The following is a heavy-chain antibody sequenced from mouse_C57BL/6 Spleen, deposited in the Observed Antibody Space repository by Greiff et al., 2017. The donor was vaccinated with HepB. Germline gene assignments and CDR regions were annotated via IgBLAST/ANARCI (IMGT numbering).Heavy chain of an antibody. V-gene: IGHV5-17*01. CDR2: ISSGSSTI. J-gene: IGHJ1*03. D-gene: IGHD2-4*01. CDR3: ARRDDYDWYFDV. CDR1: GFTFSDYG. Sequence: EVQRVESGGGLVKPGGSLKLSCAASGFTFSDYGMHWVRQAPEKGLDWVAYISSGSSTIYYADTVKGRFTISRDNAKNTLFLQMTSLRSEDTAMYYCARRDDYDWYFDVWGTGTTVTVSS.